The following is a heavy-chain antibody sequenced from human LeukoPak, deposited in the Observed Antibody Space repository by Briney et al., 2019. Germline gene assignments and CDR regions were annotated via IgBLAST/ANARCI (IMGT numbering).Heavy chain of an antibody. CDR3: ATEGRERITMVRGVIYRYYYYYMDV. J-gene: IGHJ6*03. CDR1: GYTFTSYD. CDR2: MNPNSGNT. Sequence: GASVKVSCKASGYTFTSYDINWVRQATGQGLEWMGWMNPNSGNTGYAQKFQGRVTMTEDTSTDTAYMELSSLRSEDTAVYYCATEGRERITMVRGVIYRYYYYYMDVWGKGTTVTVSS. D-gene: IGHD3-10*01. V-gene: IGHV1-8*01.